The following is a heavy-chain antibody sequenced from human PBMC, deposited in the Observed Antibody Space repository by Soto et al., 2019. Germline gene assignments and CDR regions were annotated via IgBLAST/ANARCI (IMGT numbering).Heavy chain of an antibody. Sequence: SVKVSCKASGGTFSSYAISWVRQAPGQGLEWMGGIIPIFGTANYAQKFQGRVTITADESTSTAYMELSSLRSEDTAVYYCAGGIAAAPGDYYGMDVWGQGTTVTVSS. CDR1: GGTFSSYA. V-gene: IGHV1-69*13. J-gene: IGHJ6*02. D-gene: IGHD6-13*01. CDR2: IIPIFGTA. CDR3: AGGIAAAPGDYYGMDV.